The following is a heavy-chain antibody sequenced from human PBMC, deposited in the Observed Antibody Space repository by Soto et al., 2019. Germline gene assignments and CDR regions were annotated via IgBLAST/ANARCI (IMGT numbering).Heavy chain of an antibody. J-gene: IGHJ3*02. CDR1: GFTFSSYA. CDR3: TKDPGGITMIVVVPRIDAFYI. D-gene: IGHD3-22*01. CDR2: ISGSGGST. Sequence: EVQLLESGGGLVQPGGSLRLSCAASGFTFSSYAMSWVRQAPGKGLEWVSAISGSGGSTYYADSVKGRFTISRDNSKNLLYLQMNSLRAEVTAVYYCTKDPGGITMIVVVPRIDAFYIWCQGTMVTVSS. V-gene: IGHV3-23*01.